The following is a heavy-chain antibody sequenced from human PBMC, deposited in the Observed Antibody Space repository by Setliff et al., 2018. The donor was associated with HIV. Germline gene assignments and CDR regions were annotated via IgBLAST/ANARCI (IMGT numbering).Heavy chain of an antibody. D-gene: IGHD7-27*01. CDR3: ARYLGYFDY. CDR2: VNSEGFKT. V-gene: IGHV3-74*01. Sequence: PGGSLRLSCVASGFNIRNYWMHWVRQLPGKELVWVSRVNSEGFKTNYADSVRGRFTIPSENAKNSLHLQMNSLRAEDTAVYYCARYLGYFDYWGQGTLVTVSS. CDR1: GFNIRNYW. J-gene: IGHJ4*02.